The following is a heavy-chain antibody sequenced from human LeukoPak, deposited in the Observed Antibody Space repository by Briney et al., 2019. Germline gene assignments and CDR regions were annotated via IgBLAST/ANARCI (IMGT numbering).Heavy chain of an antibody. CDR3: AKGGEWPRHNWFDP. Sequence: GGSLRLSCAASGFTFSSCGMHWVRRAPGKGLEWVAFIRYDGSNKYYADSVKGRFTISRDNSKNTLYLQMNSLRAEDTAVYYCAKGGEWPRHNWFDPWGQGTLVTVSS. CDR1: GFTFSSCG. D-gene: IGHD3-10*01. CDR2: IRYDGSNK. V-gene: IGHV3-30*02. J-gene: IGHJ5*02.